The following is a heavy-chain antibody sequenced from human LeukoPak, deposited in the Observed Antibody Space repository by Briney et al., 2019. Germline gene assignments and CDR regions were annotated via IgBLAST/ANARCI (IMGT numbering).Heavy chain of an antibody. CDR1: GFTFSSYS. Sequence: TGGSLRLSCAASGFTFSSYSMNWVRQAPGKGLEWVAVISSDGNNKYYADSVKGRFRISRDNSKKTLYLQMNGLRTEDTAVYHCHIVAVTAHSPPDSFDVWGQGTLVTVTS. D-gene: IGHD2-21*02. CDR2: ISSDGNNK. CDR3: HIVAVTAHSPPDSFDV. J-gene: IGHJ3*01. V-gene: IGHV3-30*05.